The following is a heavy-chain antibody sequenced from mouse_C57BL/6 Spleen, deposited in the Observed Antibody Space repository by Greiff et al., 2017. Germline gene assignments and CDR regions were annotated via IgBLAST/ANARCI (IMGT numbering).Heavy chain of an antibody. CDR1: GYTFTSYG. Sequence: VQGVESGAELARPGASVKLSCKASGYTFTSYGISWVKQRTGQGLEWIGEIYPRSGNTYYNEKFKGKATLTADKSSSTAYMELRSLTSEDSAVYFCARGDYLIDYWGQGTTLTVSS. V-gene: IGHV1-81*01. J-gene: IGHJ2*01. CDR3: ARGDYLIDY. CDR2: IYPRSGNT. D-gene: IGHD5-5*01.